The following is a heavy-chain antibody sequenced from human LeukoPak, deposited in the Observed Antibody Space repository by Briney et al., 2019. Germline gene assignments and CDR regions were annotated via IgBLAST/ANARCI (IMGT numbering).Heavy chain of an antibody. J-gene: IGHJ4*02. CDR3: ARAVGPFDY. CDR1: GFPFSSYG. D-gene: IGHD1-26*01. V-gene: IGHV3-33*01. CDR2: IWYDGGNK. Sequence: GGSLRLSCVASGFPFSSYGMHWVRQAPGRGLEWVAVIWYDGGNKYYADSMKGRFTISRDNSKNTLYLQMNSLRAEDTGVYYCARAVGPFDYWGQGTLVTVSS.